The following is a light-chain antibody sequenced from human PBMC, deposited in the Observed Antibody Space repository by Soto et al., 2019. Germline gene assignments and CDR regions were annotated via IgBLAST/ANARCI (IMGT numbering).Light chain of an antibody. CDR3: MQGTHWPPT. CDR1: QGLVHSDGNTY. Sequence: DVVMTQSPLSLPVSLGQPASISCRSSQGLVHSDGNTYLNWFQQMPGQSPRRLIYRASDRDSGVPDRFSGSGSGTDFTLIISRVEAEDVGVYYCMQGTHWPPTFGPGTRVDIK. V-gene: IGKV2-30*02. CDR2: RAS. J-gene: IGKJ3*01.